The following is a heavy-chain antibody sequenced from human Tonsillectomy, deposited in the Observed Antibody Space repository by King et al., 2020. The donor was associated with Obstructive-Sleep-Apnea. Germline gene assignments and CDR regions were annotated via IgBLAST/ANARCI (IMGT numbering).Heavy chain of an antibody. CDR2: IRYDGSNK. CDR3: AKDRGTIFGVVTPPDY. D-gene: IGHD3-3*01. V-gene: IGHV3-30*02. Sequence: QLVQSGGGVVQPGRSLRLSCAASGFTFSSYGMHWVRQAPGKGLEWVAFIRYDGSNKYYADSVKGRFTISRDNSKNTLYLQMNSLRAEDTAVYYCAKDRGTIFGVVTPPDYWGQGTLVTVSS. J-gene: IGHJ4*02. CDR1: GFTFSSYG.